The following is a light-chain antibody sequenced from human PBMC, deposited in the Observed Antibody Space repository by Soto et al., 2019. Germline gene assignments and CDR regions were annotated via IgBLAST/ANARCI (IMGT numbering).Light chain of an antibody. Sequence: AIRMTQSPSSLSASTGDRVTITCRASQGISSYLAWYQQKPGKAPTLLIYAASTLHSGVPSRFSGSGSGTDFTLTISCLQSEDFETYYCQQYYSYPRTFGQGTKVDIK. CDR2: AAS. V-gene: IGKV1-8*01. J-gene: IGKJ1*01. CDR3: QQYYSYPRT. CDR1: QGISSY.